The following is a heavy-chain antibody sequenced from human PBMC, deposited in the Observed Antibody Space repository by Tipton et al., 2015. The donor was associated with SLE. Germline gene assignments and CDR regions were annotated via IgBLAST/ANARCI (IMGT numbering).Heavy chain of an antibody. Sequence: GSLRLSRAASGFPFSTFAMSWVRQAPGKGLEWVSTISGSGGSTYYADSVKGRFTISRDNSKNTLYLQMNSLRAEDTAVYYCARDRWELLMGAFDIWGQGTMVTVSS. D-gene: IGHD1-26*01. J-gene: IGHJ3*02. CDR2: ISGSGGST. V-gene: IGHV3-23*01. CDR1: GFPFSTFA. CDR3: ARDRWELLMGAFDI.